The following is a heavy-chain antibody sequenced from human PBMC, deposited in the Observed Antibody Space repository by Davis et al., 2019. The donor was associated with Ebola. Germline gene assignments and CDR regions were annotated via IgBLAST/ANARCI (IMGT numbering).Heavy chain of an antibody. CDR2: ILFDGRNA. J-gene: IGHJ4*02. V-gene: IGHV3-30*02. D-gene: IGHD3-22*01. Sequence: GESLKISCVASGLTFSRYGMHWVRQSPGKGLEWVAFILFDGRNAHYIDSVRGRFTISRDNSKNTLYLQMNSLRAEDTAVYYCARDGNYYDSSGYYYGYYFDYWGQGTLVTVSS. CDR3: ARDGNYYDSSGYYYGYYFDY. CDR1: GLTFSRYG.